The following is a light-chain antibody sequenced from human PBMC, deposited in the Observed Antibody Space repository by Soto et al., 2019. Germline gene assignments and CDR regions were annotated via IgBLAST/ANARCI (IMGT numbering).Light chain of an antibody. CDR2: GAS. CDR1: ESVSRN. CDR3: QQYHNWPPET. Sequence: EIVVTQSPVTLSVSPGERVTLSCRASESVSRNLAWYQQKPGQTPRLVIYGASTRATGIPARFSGSGSGTDFTLTISSLQSEDFAVYYCQQYHNWPPETFGPGTKVDIK. J-gene: IGKJ3*01. V-gene: IGKV3-15*01.